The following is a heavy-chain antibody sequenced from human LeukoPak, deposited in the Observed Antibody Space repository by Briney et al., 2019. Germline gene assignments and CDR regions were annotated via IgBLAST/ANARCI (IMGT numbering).Heavy chain of an antibody. V-gene: IGHV4-39*01. CDR1: GGSLTVNTYY. D-gene: IGHD6-13*01. CDR3: ARRRVAATAGWSDP. J-gene: IGHJ5*02. CDR2: IHNNGAT. Sequence: PSETLSLTCAVSGGSLTVNTYYWGSVRQPPGEGLGWIGCIHNNGATYYDPSLKSRVTFSMDTSKNQVFLTLTSVTAADTAVYYCARRRVAATAGWSDPWGQGTLVTVSS.